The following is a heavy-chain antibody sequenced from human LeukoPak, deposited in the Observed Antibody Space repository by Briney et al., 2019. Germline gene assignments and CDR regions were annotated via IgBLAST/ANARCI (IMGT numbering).Heavy chain of an antibody. CDR1: GYTFTGYY. V-gene: IGHV1-2*02. Sequence: VSVNVPCQASGYTFTGYYMHWVRQAPGQGLEWMGWINPNSGGTNYAQKFQGRVTITRDMSTSTAYMELSSLRSEDTAVYYCAEVENWGQGALVTVSS. CDR2: INPNSGGT. J-gene: IGHJ4*02. CDR3: AEVEN.